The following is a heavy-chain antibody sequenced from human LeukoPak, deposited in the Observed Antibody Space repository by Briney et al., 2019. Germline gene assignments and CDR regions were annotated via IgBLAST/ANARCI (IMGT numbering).Heavy chain of an antibody. Sequence: GGSLRLSCAASGFTFSDYYMRWIRQAAGRGLEWVSYISTSVSPIFYAASVTGRFTISMDNAKNSLYLQMNSLRAEDTAVYSCASRMDVWGQGTTVTVSS. CDR1: GFTFSDYY. J-gene: IGHJ6*02. CDR3: ASRMDV. V-gene: IGHV3-11*01. CDR2: ISTSVSPI.